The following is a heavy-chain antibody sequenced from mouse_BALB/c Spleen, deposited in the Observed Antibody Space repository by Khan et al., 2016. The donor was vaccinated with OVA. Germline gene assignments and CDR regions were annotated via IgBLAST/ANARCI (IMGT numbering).Heavy chain of an antibody. CDR3: TRSGYGAVAN. Sequence: HVQLKLPGAQLVKPGASVRLSCKASGYTFTSYYLYWVKPWLRYVLQWIGDINPSNGGINFTENFTTKATLTVDKSSSTAYTQLSSLTTGEAAVYYGTRSGYGAVANWGQGTLFTVSA. D-gene: IGHD1-1*02. V-gene: IGHV1S81*02. J-gene: IGHJ3*01. CDR1: GYTFTSYY. CDR2: INPSNGGI.